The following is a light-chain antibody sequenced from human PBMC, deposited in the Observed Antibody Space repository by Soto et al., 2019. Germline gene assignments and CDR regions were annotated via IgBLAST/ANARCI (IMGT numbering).Light chain of an antibody. Sequence: DILMTQSASTRSASVRDRVTITCRSSQDINRWLAWYQQKPGKAPKLLIYDASTLKSGVPSRFSGSGSGTKFTLTISSLQPDDFATYYCQEYNSYSGTFGQGSKVDIK. CDR2: DAS. J-gene: IGKJ1*01. CDR3: QEYNSYSGT. V-gene: IGKV1-5*01. CDR1: QDINRW.